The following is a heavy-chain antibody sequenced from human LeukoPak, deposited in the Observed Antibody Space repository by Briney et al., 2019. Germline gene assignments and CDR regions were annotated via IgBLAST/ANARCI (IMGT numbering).Heavy chain of an antibody. CDR2: IYYSGST. CDR3: ARGIGYDFWSGYRPYNWFDP. Sequence: SETLSLTCTVSGGSISSYYWSWIRQPPGKGLEWIGYIYYSGSTNYNPSLKSRVTISVDTSKNQFSLKLSSVTAADTAVYYCARGIGYDFWSGYRPYNWFDPWGQGTLVTVSS. CDR1: GGSISSYY. J-gene: IGHJ5*02. V-gene: IGHV4-59*01. D-gene: IGHD3-3*01.